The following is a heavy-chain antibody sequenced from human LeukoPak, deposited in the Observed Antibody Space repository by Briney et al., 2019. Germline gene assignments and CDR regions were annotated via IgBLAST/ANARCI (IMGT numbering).Heavy chain of an antibody. Sequence: GGSLRLSCAASGFTFSSYAMSWVRQAPGKGLEWVSASSGSGGSTYYADPVMGRFTISRDNSKNTLYLQMNSLRAEDTAVYYCAKDESMDHYDILTGPARNYFDYWGQGTLVTVSS. CDR2: SSGSGGST. J-gene: IGHJ4*02. D-gene: IGHD3-9*01. CDR1: GFTFSSYA. V-gene: IGHV3-23*01. CDR3: AKDESMDHYDILTGPARNYFDY.